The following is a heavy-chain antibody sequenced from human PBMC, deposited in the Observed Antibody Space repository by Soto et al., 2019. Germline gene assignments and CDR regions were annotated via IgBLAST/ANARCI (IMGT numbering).Heavy chain of an antibody. V-gene: IGHV5-10-1*01. CDR1: GYSFTSYW. Sequence: GESLKISCKGSGYSFTSYWISWVRQMPGKGLEWMGRIDPSDSYTNYSPSFQGHVTISADKSISTAYLQWSSLKASDTAMYYCARQDPYYYDSSGSRGHFDYWGQGTLVTVSS. J-gene: IGHJ4*02. CDR3: ARQDPYYYDSSGSRGHFDY. D-gene: IGHD3-22*01. CDR2: IDPSDSYT.